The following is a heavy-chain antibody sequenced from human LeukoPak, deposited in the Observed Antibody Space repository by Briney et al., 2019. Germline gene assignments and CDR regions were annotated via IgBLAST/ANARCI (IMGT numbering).Heavy chain of an antibody. V-gene: IGHV3-23*01. CDR3: ARWGESVAEAAIFDY. D-gene: IGHD6-19*01. CDR1: GFTFSDYA. J-gene: IGHJ4*02. CDR2: TSVYGSSR. Sequence: GGSLRLSCAASGFTFSDYAMTWVRQPPGKGLEWVSHTSVYGSSRYYAGSVKGRFTISRDNSENTLYLQMNSLRVEDTAVYYCARWGESVAEAAIFDYWGLGTLVTVSS.